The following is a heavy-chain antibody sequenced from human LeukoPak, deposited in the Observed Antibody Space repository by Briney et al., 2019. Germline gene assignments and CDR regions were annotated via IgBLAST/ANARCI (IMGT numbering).Heavy chain of an antibody. CDR2: INPSGST. D-gene: IGHD2-2*01. CDR3: ARGRGGGYCSSTSCRVYFDY. CDR1: GGSFSGYY. V-gene: IGHV4-34*01. Sequence: SETLSLTCAVYGGSFSGYYWSWIRQPPGKGLEWIGEINPSGSTNYNPSLKSRVTISVDTSKNQFSLKLSSVTAADTAVYYCARGRGGGYCSSTSCRVYFDYWGQGTLVTVSS. J-gene: IGHJ4*02.